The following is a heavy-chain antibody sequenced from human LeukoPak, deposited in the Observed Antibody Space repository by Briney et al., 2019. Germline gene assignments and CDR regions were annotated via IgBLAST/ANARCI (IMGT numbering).Heavy chain of an antibody. CDR1: GFTFSSYW. V-gene: IGHV3-7*04. CDR2: IKQDGSEK. CDR3: ARASRPGIAAAGPFDY. J-gene: IGHJ4*02. D-gene: IGHD6-13*01. Sequence: GGSLRLSCAASGFTFSSYWMSWARQAPGKGLEWVANIKQDGSEKYYVDSVKGRFTISRDNAKNSLYLQMNSMRAEDTGVYYCARASRPGIAAAGPFDYWGQGTLVTVSS.